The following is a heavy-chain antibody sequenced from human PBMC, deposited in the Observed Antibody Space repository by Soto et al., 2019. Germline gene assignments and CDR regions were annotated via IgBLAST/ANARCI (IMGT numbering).Heavy chain of an antibody. V-gene: IGHV1-18*01. CDR3: ARGVGSGSYYNQYNWFDP. Sequence: QVQLVQSGAEVKKPGASVKVSCKASGYTFTNYGISWVRQAPGQGLEWMGWISGYNGNTNYAQKLQGRVTMTTDTSTSTAYMELRGLRSDDTAVYYCARGVGSGSYYNQYNWFDPWGQGTLVTVSS. CDR2: ISGYNGNT. D-gene: IGHD3-10*01. CDR1: GYTFTNYG. J-gene: IGHJ5*02.